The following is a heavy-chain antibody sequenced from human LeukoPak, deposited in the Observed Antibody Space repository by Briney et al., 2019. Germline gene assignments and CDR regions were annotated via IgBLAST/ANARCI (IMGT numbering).Heavy chain of an antibody. CDR1: GFTVSSNY. V-gene: IGHV3-53*01. CDR2: IYSGGST. D-gene: IGHD3-10*02. CDR3: AREVCLDY. J-gene: IGHJ4*02. Sequence: GGSLRLSCAASGFTVSSNYMSWVRPAPGKGLEWVTVIYSGGSTYYADSVKGRFTISRDNSKNTLYLQMNSLRAEDTAVYYCAREVCLDYWGQGTLVTVSS.